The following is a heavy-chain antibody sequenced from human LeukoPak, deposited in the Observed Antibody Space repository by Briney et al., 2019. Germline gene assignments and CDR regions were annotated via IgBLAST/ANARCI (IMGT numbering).Heavy chain of an antibody. CDR1: GGSISSGGYS. Sequence: PSQTLSLTCAVSGGSISSGGYSWSWIRQPPGKGLEWIGYIYHSGSTYYNPSLKSQVTISVDRSKNQFSLKLSSVTAADTAVYYCARGRMRNWFDPWGQGTLVTVSS. V-gene: IGHV4-30-2*01. J-gene: IGHJ5*02. CDR3: ARGRMRNWFDP. D-gene: IGHD2-8*01. CDR2: IYHSGST.